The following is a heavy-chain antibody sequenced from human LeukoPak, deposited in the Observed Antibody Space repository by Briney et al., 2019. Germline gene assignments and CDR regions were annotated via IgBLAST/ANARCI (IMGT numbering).Heavy chain of an antibody. V-gene: IGHV1-2*02. CDR3: ATDPLGTAMDFNKDY. D-gene: IGHD5-18*01. CDR2: INPNSGGT. Sequence: ASVKVSCKASGCTFTGYYLHWVRQAPGQGLEWMGWINPNSGGTNYAQKFQGRVTMTRDTSISTAYMELSRLRSDDTAVYYCATDPLGTAMDFNKDYWGQGTLVTVSS. J-gene: IGHJ4*02. CDR1: GCTFTGYY.